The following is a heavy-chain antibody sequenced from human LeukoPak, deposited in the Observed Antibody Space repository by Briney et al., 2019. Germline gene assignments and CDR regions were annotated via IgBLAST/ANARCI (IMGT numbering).Heavy chain of an antibody. D-gene: IGHD1-26*01. CDR2: IRYDGSNQ. Sequence: GGSLRLSCAASGFTFSSYGRHWVRQAPGKGLEWVAFIRYDGSNQYYADSVKGRFIISRDNSKNTLYLQMNSLRAEDTAVYYCAKDKVVVGVTIYFDSWGQGSLVTVSS. V-gene: IGHV3-30*02. J-gene: IGHJ4*02. CDR1: GFTFSSYG. CDR3: AKDKVVVGVTIYFDS.